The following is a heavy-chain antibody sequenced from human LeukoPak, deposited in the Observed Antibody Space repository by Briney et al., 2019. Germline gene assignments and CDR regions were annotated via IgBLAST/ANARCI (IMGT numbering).Heavy chain of an antibody. CDR1: GGTFSSYA. D-gene: IGHD2-15*01. CDR3: ARGPYCSGGSCRWYNWFDP. J-gene: IGHJ5*02. CDR2: IIPIFGTA. V-gene: IGHV1-69*13. Sequence: GASVKVSCKASGGTFSSYASSWVRQATGHGLDWMGGIIPIFGTANYAQKFQGRVTITADESTSTAYMELSSLRSEDTAVYYCARGPYCSGGSCRWYNWFDPWGQGTLVTVSS.